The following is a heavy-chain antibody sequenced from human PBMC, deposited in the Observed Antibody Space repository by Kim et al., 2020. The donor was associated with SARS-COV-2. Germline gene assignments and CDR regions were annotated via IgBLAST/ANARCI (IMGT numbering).Heavy chain of an antibody. J-gene: IGHJ4*02. CDR1: GASINSRTYY. V-gene: IGHV4-39*01. Sequence: SETLSLTCLVSGASINSRTYYWHWIRQPPGGGLEWIGSIHATGVTHEKTSLQSRLSIGADTSKNEVSLRLTSVTAADTAVYFCHASTVVPYYYYWGQGMLVTVS. D-gene: IGHD2-21*01. CDR2: IHATGVT. CDR3: HASTVVPYYYY.